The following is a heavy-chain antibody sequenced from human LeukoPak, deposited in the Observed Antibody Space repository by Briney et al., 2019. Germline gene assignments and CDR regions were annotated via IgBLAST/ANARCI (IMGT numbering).Heavy chain of an antibody. J-gene: IGHJ4*02. CDR2: ISYSGYT. CDR3: AREVPDSIGYYFDY. CDR1: GGSIRSYY. Sequence: SETLSLTCSVSGGSIRSYYGSWLRQPPGKGLEWVGFISYSGYTNYNPSLKSRVTISVDTSKHQFSLKLSSVTAADTGVYHCAREVPDSIGYYFDYWGQGTLVTVSS. V-gene: IGHV4-59*01. D-gene: IGHD3-22*01.